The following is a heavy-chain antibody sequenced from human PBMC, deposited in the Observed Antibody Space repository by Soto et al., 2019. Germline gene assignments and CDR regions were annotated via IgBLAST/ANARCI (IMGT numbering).Heavy chain of an antibody. D-gene: IGHD4-17*01. CDR1: GFTFSSYW. V-gene: IGHV3-74*01. Sequence: PGGSLRLSCVASGFTFSSYWMHWVRQAPGKGLVWVSRINSDGSSTSYADSVKGRFTISRDNAKNTLYLQMNSLRAEDTAVYYCARDQDYGDPEKYYYGMDVWGQGTTVTVSS. J-gene: IGHJ6*02. CDR3: ARDQDYGDPEKYYYGMDV. CDR2: INSDGSST.